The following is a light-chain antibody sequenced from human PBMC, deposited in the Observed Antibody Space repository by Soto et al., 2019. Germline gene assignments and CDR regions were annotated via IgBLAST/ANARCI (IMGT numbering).Light chain of an antibody. CDR3: QSYDISLHNYV. J-gene: IGLJ1*01. CDR2: GDN. CDR1: TSNIGAPYD. V-gene: IGLV1-40*01. Sequence: SVLTQPPSVSGAPGQRVSISCTGSTSNIGAPYDVHWYQHLPGTAPKLLIHGDNNRPSGVPDRFSGSKSGTSASLAITRLQAEDEADYYCQSYDISLHNYVFGTGTKVTVL.